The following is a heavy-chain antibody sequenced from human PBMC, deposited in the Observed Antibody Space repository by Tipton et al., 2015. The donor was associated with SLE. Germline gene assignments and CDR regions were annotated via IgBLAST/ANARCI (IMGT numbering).Heavy chain of an antibody. CDR3: AKDSGTYYFDF. J-gene: IGHJ4*02. CDR1: GGSINNYF. Sequence: TLSLTCTVSGGSINNYFWSWIRQPPGKGLEWIGYIDYRDITNYNPSLKSRVTMSIDTSKNQFSLKLSSVTAADTAVYYCAKDSGTYYFDFWGQGVLVNVSS. CDR2: IDYRDIT. V-gene: IGHV4-59*01. D-gene: IGHD1-26*01.